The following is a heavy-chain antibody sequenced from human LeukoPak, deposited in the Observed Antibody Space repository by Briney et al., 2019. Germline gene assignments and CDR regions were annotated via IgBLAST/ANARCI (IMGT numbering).Heavy chain of an antibody. Sequence: ASVKVSCKASGYTFTSYGISWVRQAPGQGLEWMGWISAYNGNTNYAQKLQGRVTMTTDTSTSTAYMELRSLRSDDTAVYYCARGHCTNGVCYTLDYWGQGTLVTVSS. J-gene: IGHJ4*02. CDR2: ISAYNGNT. CDR3: ARGHCTNGVCYTLDY. V-gene: IGHV1-18*01. CDR1: GYTFTSYG. D-gene: IGHD2-8*01.